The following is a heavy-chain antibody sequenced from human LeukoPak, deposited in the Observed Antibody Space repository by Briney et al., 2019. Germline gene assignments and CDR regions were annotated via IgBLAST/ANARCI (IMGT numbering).Heavy chain of an antibody. D-gene: IGHD3-16*02. CDR2: IGAADDA. CDR1: GFTFSSYD. CDR3: ARADRAHGYYHYAMVV. Sequence: GGSLRLSCAASGFTFSSYDMHWVRQGTGKRLEWVSAIGAADDAYYSGSVKGRFTNSRENAKNSLYLQMNSLRAGDTAVYYCARADRAHGYYHYAMVVWGEGATVSVSS. V-gene: IGHV3-13*01. J-gene: IGHJ6*04.